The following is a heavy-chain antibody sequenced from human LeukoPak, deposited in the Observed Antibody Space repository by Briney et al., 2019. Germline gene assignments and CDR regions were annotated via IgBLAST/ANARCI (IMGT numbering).Heavy chain of an antibody. CDR1: GYTLTELS. J-gene: IGHJ6*02. V-gene: IGHV1-24*01. D-gene: IGHD1-14*01. Sequence: GASVKVSCKVSGYTLTELSMHWVRQAPGKGLEWMGGFDPEDGETIYAQKFQGRVTMTEDTSTDTAYMELSSLRSEDTAVYYCATEKWRRPNRYYYYGMDVWGQGTTVTVPS. CDR2: FDPEDGET. CDR3: ATEKWRRPNRYYYYGMDV.